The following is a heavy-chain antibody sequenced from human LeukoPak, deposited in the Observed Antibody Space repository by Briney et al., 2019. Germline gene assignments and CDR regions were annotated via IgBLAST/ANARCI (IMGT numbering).Heavy chain of an antibody. CDR2: IIGSGGST. V-gene: IGHV3-23*01. CDR3: AKDLTVTTLGYFDL. D-gene: IGHD4-17*01. Sequence: PGGSLRLSCAASGFTFSSYAMSWVRQAPGKGLEWVSGIIGSGGSTPYADSVKGRFSISRDNSKNTLYLQMNSLRAEDTAVYYCAKDLTVTTLGYFDLLGRGTLVTVSS. J-gene: IGHJ2*01. CDR1: GFTFSSYA.